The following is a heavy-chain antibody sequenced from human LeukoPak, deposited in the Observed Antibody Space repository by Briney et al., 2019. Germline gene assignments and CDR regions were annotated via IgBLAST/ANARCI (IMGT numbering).Heavy chain of an antibody. CDR3: AGLVGRYSSGLYYYYFDY. CDR2: MYLSGTS. D-gene: IGHD3-22*01. Sequence: PSGTLSLTCTVSGDSINSLDLWSWVRQPPGKGLEWIGEMYLSGTSHSNPSVKSRVTISIDKSKNQFFLNLSSVTAADTAVYYCAGLVGRYSSGLYYYYFDYWGQGTLVTVSS. J-gene: IGHJ4*02. V-gene: IGHV4-4*02. CDR1: GDSINSLDL.